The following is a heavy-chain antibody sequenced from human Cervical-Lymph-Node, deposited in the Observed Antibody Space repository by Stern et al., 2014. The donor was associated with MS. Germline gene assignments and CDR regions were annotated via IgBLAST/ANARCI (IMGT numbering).Heavy chain of an antibody. D-gene: IGHD2-2*01. CDR2: IIPMLGTA. V-gene: IGHV1-69*01. Sequence: QMQLVQSGAEVKKPGSSVKVSCKASGGTFSTYAISWVRQAPGQGLEWMGEIIPMLGTASYAQKFQGRITVTADESTSTAYMELSSLRSEDTAVYYCARDLPCNITSCDYWGQGTLVTVSS. CDR1: GGTFSTYA. J-gene: IGHJ4*02. CDR3: ARDLPCNITSCDY.